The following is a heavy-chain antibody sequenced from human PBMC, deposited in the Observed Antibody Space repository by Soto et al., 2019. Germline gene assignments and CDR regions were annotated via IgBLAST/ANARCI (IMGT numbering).Heavy chain of an antibody. CDR1: GGSFIGYY. V-gene: IGHV4-34*01. CDR3: ARRKGYDLTSVANDY. Sequence: SETLSLTCAVYGGSFIGYYWSWILQPPGKGLEWIGEINHSGSTNYNPSLKSRVTISVDTSKNQFSLKLSSVTAADTAVYYCARRKGYDLTSVANDYWGQGTLVTVSS. CDR2: INHSGST. D-gene: IGHD5-12*01. J-gene: IGHJ4*02.